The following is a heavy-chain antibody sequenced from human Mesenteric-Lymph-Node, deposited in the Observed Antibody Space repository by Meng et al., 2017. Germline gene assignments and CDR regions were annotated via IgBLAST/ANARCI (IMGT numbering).Heavy chain of an antibody. J-gene: IGHJ6*02. CDR2: IYPGDSDT. CDR1: GYSFTSYW. V-gene: IGHV5-51*01. D-gene: IGHD5-18*01. Sequence: KVSCKGSGYSFTSYWIGWVRQMPGKGLEWMGIIYPGDSDTRYSPSFQGQVTISADKSISTAYLQWSSLKASDTAMYYCARRRGYSYGPNSYYYYYGMDVWGQGTTVTVSS. CDR3: ARRRGYSYGPNSYYYYYGMDV.